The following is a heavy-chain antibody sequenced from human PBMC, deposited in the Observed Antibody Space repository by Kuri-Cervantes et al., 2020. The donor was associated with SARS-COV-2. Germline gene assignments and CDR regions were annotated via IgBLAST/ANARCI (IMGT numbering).Heavy chain of an antibody. Sequence: GGSLRLSCAASGFTVSSNYMSWVRKAPGKGLEWVSVIYSCGSTYYADSVKGRFTISRDNSKNSLYLQMNSLRAEDTALYYCARDSYCSSTSCYNYFDYWGQGTLVTVSS. CDR1: GFTVSSNY. CDR3: ARDSYCSSTSCYNYFDY. CDR2: IYSCGST. D-gene: IGHD2-2*02. J-gene: IGHJ4*02. V-gene: IGHV3-53*05.